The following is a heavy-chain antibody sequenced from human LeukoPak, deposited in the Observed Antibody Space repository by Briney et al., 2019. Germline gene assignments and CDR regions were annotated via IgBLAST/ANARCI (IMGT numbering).Heavy chain of an antibody. CDR1: GFTFSDAW. V-gene: IGHV3-15*01. J-gene: IGHJ4*02. CDR2: IKSNNEGGTT. Sequence: GGSLRLSCAASGFTFSDAWVNWVRQAPGKGLEWVGRIKSNNEGGTTDYAAPVKGRFTISRDDSKNTLYLQMNSLKTEDTAVYHCTTSKAIFGDFDYWGQGTLVTVSS. CDR3: TTSKAIFGDFDY. D-gene: IGHD3-3*01.